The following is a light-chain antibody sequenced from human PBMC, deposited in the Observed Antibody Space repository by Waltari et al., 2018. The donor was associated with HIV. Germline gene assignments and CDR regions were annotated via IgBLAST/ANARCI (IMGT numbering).Light chain of an antibody. CDR2: LEGSGSY. J-gene: IGLJ3*02. CDR1: SGHSSYI. Sequence: QPVLTQSSSAPASLGSSVKLTCTLSSGHSSYIIAWHQQQPGKAPRYLMKLEGSGSYNKGSGVPDRFSGSSSGADRYLTISNLQAEDEADYYCETWDSNTPVFGGGTKLTVL. V-gene: IGLV4-60*03. CDR3: ETWDSNTPV.